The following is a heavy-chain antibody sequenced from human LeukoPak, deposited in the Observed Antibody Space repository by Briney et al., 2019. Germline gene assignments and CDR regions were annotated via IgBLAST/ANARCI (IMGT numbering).Heavy chain of an antibody. Sequence: ASVKVSCKASGYTFTGYYMHGVRQAPGQGLEWMGWINPNSGDTNYAQKFQGWVTMTRDTSISAAYMELRRLRPDDTAVYYCARARDDYHYYYGMDVWGQGTTVTVSS. V-gene: IGHV1-2*04. J-gene: IGHJ6*02. CDR1: GYTFTGYY. CDR3: ARARDDYHYYYGMDV. CDR2: INPNSGDT.